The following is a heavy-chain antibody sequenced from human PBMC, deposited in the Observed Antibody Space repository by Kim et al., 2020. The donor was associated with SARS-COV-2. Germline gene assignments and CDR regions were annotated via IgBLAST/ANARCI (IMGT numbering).Heavy chain of an antibody. D-gene: IGHD3-9*01. J-gene: IGHJ6*02. CDR1: GFTFSSYA. Sequence: GGSLRLSCAASGFTFSSYAMHWVRQAPGKGLEYVSAISSNGGSTYYANSVKGRFTISRDNSKNTLYLQMGSLRAEDMAVYYCARDERRFTYYDILTGYYTAPDYYYYGMDVWGQGTTVTVSS. CDR3: ARDERRFTYYDILTGYYTAPDYYYYGMDV. CDR2: ISSNGGST. V-gene: IGHV3-64*01.